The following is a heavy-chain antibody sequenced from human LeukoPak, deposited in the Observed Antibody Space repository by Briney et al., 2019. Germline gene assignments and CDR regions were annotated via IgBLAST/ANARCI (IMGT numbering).Heavy chain of an antibody. CDR3: ARFASGASDYYGMDV. V-gene: IGHV4-31*03. Sequence: PSETLSLTCTVSGGSISSGGYSWSWIRQHPGKGLEWIGYIYYSGSTYYNPSLKSRLTISVDTSKNQFSLKLSSVTAADTAVYYCARFASGASDYYGMDVWGQGTTVTVSS. D-gene: IGHD3-10*01. J-gene: IGHJ6*02. CDR2: IYYSGST. CDR1: GGSISSGGYS.